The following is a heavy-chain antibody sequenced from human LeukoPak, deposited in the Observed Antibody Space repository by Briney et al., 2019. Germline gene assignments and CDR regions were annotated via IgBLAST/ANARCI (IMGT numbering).Heavy chain of an antibody. V-gene: IGHV4-31*03. J-gene: IGHJ6*02. CDR3: AREDHDYFAMDV. Sequence: SETLSLTCTVSGGSINSGGYYWSWIRQHLGKGLEWLGYIYYRGNTHYNSSLKSRVTISVDTSKNQFSLKLNFVTAADSAVYYCAREDHDYFAMDVWGQGTTVTVSS. CDR1: GGSINSGGYY. CDR2: IYYRGNT.